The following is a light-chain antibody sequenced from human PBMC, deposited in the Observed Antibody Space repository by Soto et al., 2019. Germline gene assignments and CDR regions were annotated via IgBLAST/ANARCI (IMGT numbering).Light chain of an antibody. V-gene: IGLV2-14*01. J-gene: IGLJ1*01. CDR3: SSYTGISTPDV. CDR1: SSDVGGYNY. CDR2: EVS. Sequence: SVLTQPASVSGSPGQSITISCTGTSSDVGGYNYVSWYQQHPGKAPKLMIHEVSDRPSGVSNRFSGSKSGNTASLTISGLQAEDEADYYCSSYTGISTPDVFGTGTKVTVL.